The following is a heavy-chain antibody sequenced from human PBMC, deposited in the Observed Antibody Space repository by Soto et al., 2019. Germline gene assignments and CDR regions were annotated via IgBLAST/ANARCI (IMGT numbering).Heavy chain of an antibody. J-gene: IGHJ4*02. CDR3: ASSPGY. Sequence: SGGSLRLSCAASGFVFDDYAMNWVRQRPGKGLEWVAGLNWNGGQTYYADSVKGRFTISRDNAKNSLYLQMNSLRAEDTAVYYCASSPGYWGQGTLVTVSS. CDR1: GFVFDDYA. V-gene: IGHV3-20*04. CDR2: LNWNGGQT.